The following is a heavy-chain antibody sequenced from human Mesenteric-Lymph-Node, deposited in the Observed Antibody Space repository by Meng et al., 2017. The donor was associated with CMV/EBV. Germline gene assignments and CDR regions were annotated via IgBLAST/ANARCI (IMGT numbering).Heavy chain of an antibody. CDR2: INPDSGDT. V-gene: IGHV1-2*02. Sequence: ASVKVSCKASGYTFTDYYLHWVRQAPGQGLEWMGWINPDSGDTNYAQRFQGRVTMTRDTSINTAYMEVRSLTSDDMAVYYCARDTKDKHDWTIGAYHYYGMDVWGQGTTVTVSS. CDR1: GYTFTDYY. D-gene: IGHD3-9*01. J-gene: IGHJ6*02. CDR3: ARDTKDKHDWTIGAYHYYGMDV.